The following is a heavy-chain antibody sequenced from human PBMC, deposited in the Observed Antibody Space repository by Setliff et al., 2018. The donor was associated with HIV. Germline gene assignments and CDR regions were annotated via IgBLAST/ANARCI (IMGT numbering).Heavy chain of an antibody. D-gene: IGHD3-22*01. CDR1: GYTFTSYA. J-gene: IGHJ4*02. V-gene: IGHV1-3*04. CDR3: ARDQTFYYDSSGYYSWLGTDY. Sequence: GASVKVSCKASGYTFTSYAMHWVRQAPGQRLEWMGWINTGSGDTKYSQKFQGRVTITRDTSASTAYMELSSLRSEDTAVYYCARDQTFYYDSSGYYSWLGTDYWGQGTLVTVSS. CDR2: INTGSGDT.